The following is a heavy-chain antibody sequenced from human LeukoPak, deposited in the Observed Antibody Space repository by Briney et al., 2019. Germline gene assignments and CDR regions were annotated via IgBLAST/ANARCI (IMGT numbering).Heavy chain of an antibody. D-gene: IGHD2-21*02. CDR3: ARDYGPYCGGDCYSYFDY. V-gene: IGHV4-38-2*02. CDR2: IYHSGST. J-gene: IGHJ4*02. Sequence: SETLSLTCTVSGYSISSGYYWGWIRQPPGKGLEWIGSIYHSGSTYYNPSLKSRVTISVDTSKNQFSLKLSSVTAADTAVYYCARDYGPYCGGDCYSYFDYWGQGTLVTVSS. CDR1: GYSISSGYY.